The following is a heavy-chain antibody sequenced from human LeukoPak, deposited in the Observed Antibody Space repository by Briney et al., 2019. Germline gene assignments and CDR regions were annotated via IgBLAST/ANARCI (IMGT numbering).Heavy chain of an antibody. CDR1: GGSISSSSYY. CDR2: IYYSGST. D-gene: IGHD4-17*01. J-gene: IGHJ4*02. V-gene: IGHV4-39*01. Sequence: SETLSLTCTVSGGSISSSSYYWGWIRQPPGKGLEWIGSIYYSGSTYYNPSLKSRVTISVDTSKNLFSLKLGSVTAADTAVYYCARRDDYGDYLFDYWGQGTLVTVSS. CDR3: ARRDDYGDYLFDY.